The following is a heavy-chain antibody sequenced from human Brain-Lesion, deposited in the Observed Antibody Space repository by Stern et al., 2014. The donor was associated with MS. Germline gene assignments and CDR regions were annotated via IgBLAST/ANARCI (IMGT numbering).Heavy chain of an antibody. D-gene: IGHD1-26*01. CDR3: ARHDSVPRPSQLYSARDRGPGYFDY. CDR2: IYYSGFT. J-gene: IGHJ4*02. Sequence: QVQLVESGPGLVKPSETLSLTCTVSGGSISSSTYYWAWIRQPPGKGLERIGNIYYSGFTYYNPSLKRRVTISVDMSKNQFSLKLSSVTAADTAIYYCARHDSVPRPSQLYSARDRGPGYFDYWGQGTLVTVSS. V-gene: IGHV4-39*01. CDR1: GGSISSSTYY.